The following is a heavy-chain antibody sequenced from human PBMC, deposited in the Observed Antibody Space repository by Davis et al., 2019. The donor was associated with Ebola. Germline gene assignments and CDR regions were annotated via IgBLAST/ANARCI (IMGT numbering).Heavy chain of an antibody. CDR2: IVVGSGNT. Sequence: ASVKVSCKASGYTFTNYDINWVRQARGQRLEWIGWIVVGSGNTNYAQKFQGWVTMTRDTSISTAYMELSRLRSDDTAVYYCARYSDRGSYWYFDLWGRGTLVTVSS. V-gene: IGHV1-2*04. CDR3: ARYSDRGSYWYFDL. J-gene: IGHJ2*01. D-gene: IGHD1-26*01. CDR1: GYTFTNYD.